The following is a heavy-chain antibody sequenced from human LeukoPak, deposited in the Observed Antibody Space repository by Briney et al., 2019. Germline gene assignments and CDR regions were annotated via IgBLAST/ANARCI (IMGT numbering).Heavy chain of an antibody. CDR1: GFTFSSYA. V-gene: IGHV3-23*01. CDR3: AKEYSDPKVAADVDDAFDI. Sequence: AGGSLRLSCAASGFTFSSYAMSWVRQAPGKGLGWVSAISGSGGSTYYADSVKGRFTISRDNSKNTLYLQMNSLRAEDTAVYYCAKEYSDPKVAADVDDAFDIWGQGTRVTVSS. D-gene: IGHD2-15*01. CDR2: ISGSGGST. J-gene: IGHJ3*02.